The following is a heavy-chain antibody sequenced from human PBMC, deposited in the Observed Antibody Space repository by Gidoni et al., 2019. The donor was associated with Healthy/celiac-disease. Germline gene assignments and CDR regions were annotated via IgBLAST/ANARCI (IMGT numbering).Heavy chain of an antibody. CDR1: GFTFRSSA. J-gene: IGHJ6*02. CDR2: ISGSGGST. CDR3: AKDLGERGIFGVAHYYYYYGMDV. D-gene: IGHD3-3*01. Sequence: EVQLLESGGVLVQPGGSLRLSCAASGFTFRSSAMSWVRPAPGKGLEGGSAISGSGGSTYYADSVKGRFTISRDNSKNTLYLQMNSLRAEDTAVYYCAKDLGERGIFGVAHYYYYYGMDVWGQGTTVTVSS. V-gene: IGHV3-23*01.